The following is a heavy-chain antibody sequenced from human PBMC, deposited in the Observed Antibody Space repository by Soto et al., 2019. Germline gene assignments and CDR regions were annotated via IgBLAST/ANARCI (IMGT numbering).Heavy chain of an antibody. Sequence: QVQLVQSGAEVKKPGASAKVSCKASGYTFTSYGINWVRQAPGQGLEWMGWISANTGNTNFAQKLQGRVTMTTDTSTSTAYMELRSLKSDDTAVYYCARDGRYSGSYGGYYFDYWGQGTLVTVSS. CDR3: ARDGRYSGSYGGYYFDY. CDR2: ISANTGNT. V-gene: IGHV1-18*01. J-gene: IGHJ4*02. CDR1: GYTFTSYG. D-gene: IGHD1-26*01.